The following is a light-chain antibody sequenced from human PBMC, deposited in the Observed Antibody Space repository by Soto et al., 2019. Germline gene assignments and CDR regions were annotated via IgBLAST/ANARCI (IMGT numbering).Light chain of an antibody. CDR1: LGISTY. Sequence: DLQLTQSPSFLSASVGDRVTITCRASLGISTYLAWYQQKPGKAPNLLIYAASTLQSGVPSRFSGSGSGTEFTLTISRLQPEDFATYYCQQVNTYTFGPGTKVDIK. CDR2: AAS. CDR3: QQVNTYT. V-gene: IGKV1-9*01. J-gene: IGKJ3*01.